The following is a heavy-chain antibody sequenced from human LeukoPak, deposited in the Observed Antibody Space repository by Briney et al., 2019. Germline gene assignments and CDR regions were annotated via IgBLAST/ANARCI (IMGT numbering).Heavy chain of an antibody. CDR3: ARVNGASIAARGAFDI. V-gene: IGHV4-39*07. CDR2: IYYSGST. CDR1: GGSISSSSYY. J-gene: IGHJ3*02. D-gene: IGHD6-6*01. Sequence: PSETLSLTCTVSGGSISSSSYYWGWIRQPPGKGLEWIGSIYYSGSTYYNPSLKSRVTISVDTSKNQFSLKLSSVTAADTAVYYCARVNGASIAARGAFDIWGQGTMVTVSS.